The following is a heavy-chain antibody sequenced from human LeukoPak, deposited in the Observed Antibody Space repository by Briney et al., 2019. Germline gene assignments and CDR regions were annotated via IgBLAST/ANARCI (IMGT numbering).Heavy chain of an antibody. CDR2: VYSSGAT. Sequence: SETLSLTCTVSAASFTTYSWSWLRQPAGKGLEWIGRVYSSGATKYNPSLKSRVTISPDTSKNQFSLKLPSVTAADTAVYYCARDHYGSGTYKSYFDYWGQGIQVTVSS. J-gene: IGHJ4*02. D-gene: IGHD3-10*01. CDR3: ARDHYGSGTYKSYFDY. CDR1: AASFTTYS. V-gene: IGHV4-4*07.